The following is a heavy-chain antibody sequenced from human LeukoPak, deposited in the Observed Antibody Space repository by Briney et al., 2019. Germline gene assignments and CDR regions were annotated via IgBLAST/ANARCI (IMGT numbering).Heavy chain of an antibody. Sequence: GGSLRLSCAASGFTFSRYEMNWVRQAPGKGLEWVSYIRSSGSTIYYADSVKGRFTNSRDNAKNSLYLQMNSLRAEDTAVYYCAELGITMIGGVWGKGTTVTISS. V-gene: IGHV3-48*03. CDR2: IRSSGSTI. J-gene: IGHJ6*04. D-gene: IGHD3-10*02. CDR3: AELGITMIGGV. CDR1: GFTFSRYE.